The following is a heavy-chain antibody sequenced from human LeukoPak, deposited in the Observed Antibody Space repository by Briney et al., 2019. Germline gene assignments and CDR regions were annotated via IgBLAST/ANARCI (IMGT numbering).Heavy chain of an antibody. CDR2: VNTNTGNP. CDR3: ASCNDSSGYFAY. Sequence: ASVKVSCKPSGYTFTDYAINWVRRAPGQGLEYMSWVNTNTGNPTYAQGFTGRFVFSSDSSVSTAYLQITSLKADDSAIYFCASCNDSSGYFAYWGQGTLVTVSS. D-gene: IGHD3-22*01. V-gene: IGHV7-4-1*02. CDR1: GYTFTDYA. J-gene: IGHJ4*02.